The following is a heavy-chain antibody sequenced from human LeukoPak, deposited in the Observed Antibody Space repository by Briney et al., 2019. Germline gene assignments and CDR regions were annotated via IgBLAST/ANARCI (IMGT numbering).Heavy chain of an antibody. CDR1: GYTFTSYD. CDR2: MNPNSGHT. D-gene: IGHD3-16*02. Sequence: ASVKVSCKASGYTFTSYDIHWVRQATGQGLEWMGWMNPNSGHTGYAQKFQGRVTITRSTSMSTAYMELSSLRSEDTAVYYCARVHYVYVWGSYRPTGFDYWGQGALVTVSS. J-gene: IGHJ4*02. CDR3: ARVHYVYVWGSYRPTGFDY. V-gene: IGHV1-8*03.